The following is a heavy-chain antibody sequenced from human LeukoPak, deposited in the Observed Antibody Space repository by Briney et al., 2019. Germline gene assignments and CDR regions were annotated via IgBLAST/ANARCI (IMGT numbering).Heavy chain of an antibody. V-gene: IGHV4-39*01. CDR2: IHYSGST. Sequence: SETLSLTCTVSGASIGTSNNYWRWIRQPPGKGLEWIGGIHYSGSTYYDPSLKSRVTISMDTSRNQFSLRLNSVTAADTAVYYCARHGQWLVRLDYWGQGTLVTVSS. CDR1: GASIGTSNNY. J-gene: IGHJ4*02. D-gene: IGHD6-19*01. CDR3: ARHGQWLVRLDY.